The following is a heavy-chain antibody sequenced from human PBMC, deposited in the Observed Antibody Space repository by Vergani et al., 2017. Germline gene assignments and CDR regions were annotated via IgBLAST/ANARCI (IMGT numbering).Heavy chain of an antibody. V-gene: IGHV1-2*02. J-gene: IGHJ4*02. CDR2: INPNSGGT. CDR1: GYTFTDYF. D-gene: IGHD2-2*01. CDR3: ARVGTSSNRDYFDY. Sequence: QVQLVQSGAEVKKPGASVKDSCKASGYTFTDYFMHWVRQAPGPGLEWMGWINPNSGGTNYAQKFQGRVTMTRDTSISTAYMELSNLRADDTAVYYCARVGTSSNRDYFDYWGQGTLVTVSS.